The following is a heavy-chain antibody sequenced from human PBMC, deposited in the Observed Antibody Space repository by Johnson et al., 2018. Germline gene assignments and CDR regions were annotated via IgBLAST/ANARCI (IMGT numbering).Heavy chain of an antibody. CDR3: ARGGRGIYYYGMDV. Sequence: QVQLVESGGGVVQPGRSLRLSCAASGFTFSSYGMHWVRQAPGKGLEWVAVISYDGSNKYYADSVKGPFTISRDNSKNTLYLQMNSLRAEETAVYYCARGGRGIYYYGMDVWGQATTVTVSS. CDR1: GFTFSSYG. V-gene: IGHV3-33*05. J-gene: IGHJ6*02. CDR2: ISYDGSNK.